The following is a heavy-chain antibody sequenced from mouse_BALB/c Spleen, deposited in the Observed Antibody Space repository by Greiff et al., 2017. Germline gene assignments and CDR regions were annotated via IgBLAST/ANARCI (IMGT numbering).Heavy chain of an antibody. CDR3: ARHGDYYGSSYWFAY. J-gene: IGHJ3*01. CDR1: GFTFSSYT. V-gene: IGHV5-12-2*01. CDR2: ISNGGGST. Sequence: DVMLVESGGGLVQPGGSLKLSCAASGFTFSSYTMSWVRQTPEKRLEWVAYISNGGGSTYYPDTVKGRFTISRDNAKNTLYLQISSLKSEDTAVYYCARHGDYYGSSYWFAYWGQGTLVTVSA. D-gene: IGHD1-1*01.